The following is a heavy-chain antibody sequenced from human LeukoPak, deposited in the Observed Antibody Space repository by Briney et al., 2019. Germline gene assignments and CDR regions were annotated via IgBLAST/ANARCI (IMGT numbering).Heavy chain of an antibody. D-gene: IGHD6-19*01. CDR3: APRRVAADKGFDY. Sequence: ASVKVSCKASGYTFTDYYMHWMRQAPGQGPGWMGWMNPNSGGTNYAQKFQGRVTMTRDTSITTAYMELSSLRSDDTAVYYCAPRRVAADKGFDYWGQGTLVTVSS. CDR1: GYTFTDYY. V-gene: IGHV1-2*02. J-gene: IGHJ4*02. CDR2: MNPNSGGT.